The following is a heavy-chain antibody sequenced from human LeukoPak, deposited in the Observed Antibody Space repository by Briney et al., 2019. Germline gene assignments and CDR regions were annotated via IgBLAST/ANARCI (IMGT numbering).Heavy chain of an antibody. J-gene: IGHJ4*02. CDR3: ARLRDYYDSSGYSYYPFDY. CDR2: INHSGST. V-gene: IGHV4-34*01. D-gene: IGHD3-22*01. CDR1: GGSFSGYY. Sequence: SETLSLTCAVYGGSFSGYYWSWIRQPPGKGLEWIGEINHSGSTNYNPSLKSRVTISVDTSKNQFSLKLSSVTAADTAVYYCARLRDYYDSSGYSYYPFDYWGQGTLVTVSS.